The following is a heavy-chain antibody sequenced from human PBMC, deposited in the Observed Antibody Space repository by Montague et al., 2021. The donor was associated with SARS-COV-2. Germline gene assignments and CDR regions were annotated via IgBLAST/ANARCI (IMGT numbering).Heavy chain of an antibody. Sequence: SETLSLTCTVSGGSFSSYSWSWIRQPPGKGLEWIGHIYHSGSTNYNPSLKSRVTISLDTSKNQFSLRLNSVTAADTAVYYCTRGRSGLDAFDIWGQGTMVTVSS. D-gene: IGHD2-8*02. CDR3: TRGRSGLDAFDI. CDR2: IYHSGST. J-gene: IGHJ3*02. CDR1: GGSFSSYS. V-gene: IGHV4-59*01.